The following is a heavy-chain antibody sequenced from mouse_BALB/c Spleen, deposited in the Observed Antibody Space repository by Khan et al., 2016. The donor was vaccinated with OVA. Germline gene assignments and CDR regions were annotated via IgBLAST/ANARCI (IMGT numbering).Heavy chain of an antibody. CDR3: AREEALYYFDY. Sequence: QVQLQQSGAELVRPGASVKLSCKTSGYIFTSYWNHWIKQRSGQGLDWIARIYPGTDNTYYAGKFKGKATLTADKSSSTAYMQLSSLKSEDSAVYVCAREEALYYFDYWGQGTTLTVSS. V-gene: IGHV1S132*01. CDR1: GYIFTSYW. CDR2: IYPGTDNT. D-gene: IGHD3-2*02. J-gene: IGHJ2*01.